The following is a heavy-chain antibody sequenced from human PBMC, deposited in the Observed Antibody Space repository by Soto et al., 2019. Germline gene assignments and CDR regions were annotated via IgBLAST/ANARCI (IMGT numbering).Heavy chain of an antibody. V-gene: IGHV4-59*01. J-gene: IGHJ5*02. D-gene: IGHD3-10*01. CDR2: IYYSGST. CDR1: AGSISSYY. CDR3: ARVGITMVRGDNWFDP. Sequence: SETLSLTCTVSAGSISSYYWSWIRQPPGKGLEWIGYIYYSGSTNYNPSLKSRVTISVDTSKNQFSLKLSSVTAADTAVYYCARVGITMVRGDNWFDPWGQGTLVTVSS.